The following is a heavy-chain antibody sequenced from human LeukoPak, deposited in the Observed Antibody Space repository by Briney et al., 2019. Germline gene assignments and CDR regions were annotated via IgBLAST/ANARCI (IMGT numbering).Heavy chain of an antibody. CDR1: GYSISTGYY. J-gene: IGHJ4*02. CDR3: ARDPSSTGYY. CDR2: IRHSGGN. Sequence: SETLSLTCAVSGYSISTGYYWGWIRQPPGKGLEWIGNIRHSGGNYYNPSLKSRVTISLDTSKNQFSLRLTSVTAADTAVYYCARDPSSTGYYWGQGILVIVSS. V-gene: IGHV4-38-2*02. D-gene: IGHD4-17*01.